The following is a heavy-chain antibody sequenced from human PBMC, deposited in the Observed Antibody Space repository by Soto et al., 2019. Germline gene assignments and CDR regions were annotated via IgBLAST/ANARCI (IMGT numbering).Heavy chain of an antibody. Sequence: RLSCAASGLPFSSHAMSWVRQAPGKGLEWVSSISISGGNTYYADSVRGRFTFSRDNSKNTLYLHMNSLTAEDTALYYCANEIRPNDYWGQGTLVTVSS. J-gene: IGHJ4*02. CDR2: ISISGGNT. CDR3: ANEIRPNDY. CDR1: GLPFSSHA. D-gene: IGHD4-17*01. V-gene: IGHV3-23*01.